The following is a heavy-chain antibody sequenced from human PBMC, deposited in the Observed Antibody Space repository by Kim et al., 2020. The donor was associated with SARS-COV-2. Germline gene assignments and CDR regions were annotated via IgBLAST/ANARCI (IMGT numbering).Heavy chain of an antibody. D-gene: IGHD6-19*01. J-gene: IGHJ4*02. CDR3: ARYSSGWGDY. V-gene: IGHV3-48*03. CDR2: ISRSGSTI. Sequence: GGSLRLSCAASGFTFSSYEMNWVRQAPGKGLEWVSDISRSGSTIYYADSVKGRFTISRDNAKNSLYLQMNSLRAEDTAVYYCARYSSGWGDYWGQGTLVTVSS. CDR1: GFTFSSYE.